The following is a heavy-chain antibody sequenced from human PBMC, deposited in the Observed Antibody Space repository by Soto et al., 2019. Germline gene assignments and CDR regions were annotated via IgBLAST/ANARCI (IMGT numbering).Heavy chain of an antibody. CDR1: GGSISSGDYY. J-gene: IGHJ5*02. CDR3: ARMYYYDSSALEGNWFDP. Sequence: SETLSLTCTVSGGSISSGDYYWSWIRQPPGKGLEWIGYIYYSGSTYYNPSLKSRVTISVDTSKNQFSLKLSSVTAADTAVYYCARMYYYDSSALEGNWFDPWGQRTLLTVFS. CDR2: IYYSGST. D-gene: IGHD3-22*01. V-gene: IGHV4-30-4*01.